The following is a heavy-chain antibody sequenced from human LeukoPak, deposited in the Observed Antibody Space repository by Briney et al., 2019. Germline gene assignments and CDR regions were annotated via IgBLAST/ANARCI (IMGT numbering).Heavy chain of an antibody. V-gene: IGHV3-30*02. J-gene: IGHJ4*02. CDR1: GFSFSSYG. Sequence: PGGSLRLSCEASGFSFSSYGMHWVRQAPGKGLEWVTFIRSDGSNQYYTDSVKGRFTISRDNAKNSLYLQMNGLRAEDTAVYYCARAWDYYDSSGYIPSYFDYWGQGTLVTVSS. CDR2: IRSDGSNQ. CDR3: ARAWDYYDSSGYIPSYFDY. D-gene: IGHD3-22*01.